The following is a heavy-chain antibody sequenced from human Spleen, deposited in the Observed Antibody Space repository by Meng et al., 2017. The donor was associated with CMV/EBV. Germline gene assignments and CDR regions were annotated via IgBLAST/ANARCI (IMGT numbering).Heavy chain of an antibody. CDR1: GFTFSHYA. CDR2: IQYDGGHK. J-gene: IGHJ4*02. Sequence: GESLKISCVASGFTFSHYAMHWVRQAPGKGLEWVSFIQYDGGHKYDADSVKGRFTISRDNSKNMVYLQMNSLRPEDTAVYYCAKDVRHCRSTSCYPLFFFDSWGQGTLVTVSS. V-gene: IGHV3-30*02. D-gene: IGHD2-2*01. CDR3: AKDVRHCRSTSCYPLFFFDS.